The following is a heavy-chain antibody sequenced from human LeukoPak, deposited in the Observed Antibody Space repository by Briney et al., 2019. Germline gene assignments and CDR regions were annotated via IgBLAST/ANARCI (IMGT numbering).Heavy chain of an antibody. J-gene: IGHJ6*03. D-gene: IGHD6-19*01. CDR3: ARSEKAYSSGWYSYYYYYMDV. Sequence: ASVKVSCKASGGTFSSYAIGWVRQAPGQGLEWMGGIIPIFGTANYAQKFQGRVTITADKSTSTAYMELSSLRSEDTAVYYCARSEKAYSSGWYSYYYYYMDVWGKGTTVTISS. CDR2: IIPIFGTA. V-gene: IGHV1-69*06. CDR1: GGTFSSYA.